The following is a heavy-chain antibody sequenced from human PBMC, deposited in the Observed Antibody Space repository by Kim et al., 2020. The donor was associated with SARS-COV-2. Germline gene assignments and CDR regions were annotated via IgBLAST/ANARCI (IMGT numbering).Heavy chain of an antibody. CDR2: IYHSGST. D-gene: IGHD3-10*01. CDR1: GYSISSGYY. V-gene: IGHV4-38-2*02. CDR3: ARASTQPVRGVIDG. J-gene: IGHJ4*02. Sequence: SETLSLTCTVSGYSISSGYYWGWIRQPPGKGLEWIGIIYHSGSTYYNPSLKSRVTISVDTSKNQFSLKLSSVTAADTAVYYCARASTQPVRGVIDGWGQGTLVTVSS.